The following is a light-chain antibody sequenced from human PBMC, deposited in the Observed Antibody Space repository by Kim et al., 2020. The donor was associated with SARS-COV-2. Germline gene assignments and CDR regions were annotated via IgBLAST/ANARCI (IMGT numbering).Light chain of an antibody. J-gene: IGLJ3*02. CDR3: QSYDTSLRGV. CDR2: NKH. CDR1: KSRIGAVDV. V-gene: IGLV1-40*01. Sequence: TMYCTWSKSRIGAVDVVHRYQQLPGAAPKLLISNKHYRPSGVPDRFSASKAGTSASLAITGLQAEDEAEYYCQSYDTSLRGVFGGGTQLTVL.